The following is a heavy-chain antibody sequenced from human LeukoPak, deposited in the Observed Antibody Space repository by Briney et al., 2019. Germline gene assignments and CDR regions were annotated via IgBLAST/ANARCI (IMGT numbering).Heavy chain of an antibody. CDR2: INSDGSST. CDR1: GFTFSSYW. J-gene: IGHJ5*02. D-gene: IGHD2-8*01. V-gene: IGHV3-74*01. Sequence: PGGSLRLSCAASGFTFSSYWMHWVRHAPGKGLVWVPRINSDGSSTSYADSVKGRFTISRDNAKNTLYLQMNSLRAEDTAVYYCARESPDIVLMVYESWGQGTLVTVSS. CDR3: ARESPDIVLMVYES.